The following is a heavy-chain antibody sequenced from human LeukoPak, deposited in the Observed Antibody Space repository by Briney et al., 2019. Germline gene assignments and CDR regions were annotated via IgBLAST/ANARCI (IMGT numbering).Heavy chain of an antibody. CDR1: GGSFSGYY. CDR2: INHSGST. CDR3: ARGIYRRYQLLLDY. V-gene: IGHV4-34*01. J-gene: IGHJ4*02. D-gene: IGHD2-2*01. Sequence: PSETLSLTCAVYGGSFSGYYWSWIRQPPGKGLEWIGEINHSGSTNYNPSLKSRVTISVDTSKNQFSLKLGSVTAADTAVYYCARGIYRRYQLLLDYWGQGTLVTVSS.